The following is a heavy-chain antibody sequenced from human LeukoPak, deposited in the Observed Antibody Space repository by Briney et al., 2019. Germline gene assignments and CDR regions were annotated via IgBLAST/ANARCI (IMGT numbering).Heavy chain of an antibody. CDR2: ISAYNGNT. CDR1: GYTFTSYG. CDR3: ARDRGDPYYYGSSGYYPYYFDY. D-gene: IGHD3-22*01. Sequence: ASVKVSCKASGYTFTSYGISWVRQAPGQGLEWMGWISAYNGNTNYAQKLQGRVTMTTDTSTSTAYMELRSLRSDDTAVYYCARDRGDPYYYGSSGYYPYYFDYWGQGTLVTVSS. V-gene: IGHV1-18*01. J-gene: IGHJ4*02.